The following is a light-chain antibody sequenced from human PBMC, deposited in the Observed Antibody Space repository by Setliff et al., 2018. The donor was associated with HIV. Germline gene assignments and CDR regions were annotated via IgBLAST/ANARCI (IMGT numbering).Light chain of an antibody. V-gene: IGLV2-11*01. CDR2: DVN. CDR3: CSYTSSTPLYV. Sequence: QSVLTQPRSVSGSPGQSVTISCTGTSSDVGGYDYVSWYQHHSGKAPKLMIYDVNQRPSGVSDRFSASKSGNTASLTISGLQAEDEADYYCCSYTSSTPLYVFGTGTKVTVL. CDR1: SSDVGGYDY. J-gene: IGLJ1*01.